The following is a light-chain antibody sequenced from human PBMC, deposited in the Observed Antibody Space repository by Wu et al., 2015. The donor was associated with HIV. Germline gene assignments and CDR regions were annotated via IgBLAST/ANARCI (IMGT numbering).Light chain of an antibody. J-gene: IGKJ5*01. Sequence: DIQLTQSPSLLSASLGDRVTITCRATQGVNNYLAWYQQKPGEAPKLLISAASNLQSGVPSRFSGSGSGTEFTLTITSLQPEDFATYFCQQLKTFPITFGQGHDW. CDR3: QQLKTFPIT. V-gene: IGKV1-9*01. CDR2: AAS. CDR1: QGVNNY.